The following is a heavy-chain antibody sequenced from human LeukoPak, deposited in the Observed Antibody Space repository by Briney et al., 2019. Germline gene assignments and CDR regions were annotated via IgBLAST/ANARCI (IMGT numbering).Heavy chain of an antibody. CDR1: GFTFSSYS. Sequence: GGSLRLSCAASGFTFSSYSMNWVRQAPGKGLEWVSYISSSSTIYYADSVKGRFTISRDNSKNTLYLQMNSLRAEDTAVYYCGRGNGISYSGSYRGNYFDYWGQGTLVTVSP. CDR2: ISSSSTI. D-gene: IGHD1-26*01. CDR3: GRGNGISYSGSYRGNYFDY. J-gene: IGHJ4*02. V-gene: IGHV3-48*01.